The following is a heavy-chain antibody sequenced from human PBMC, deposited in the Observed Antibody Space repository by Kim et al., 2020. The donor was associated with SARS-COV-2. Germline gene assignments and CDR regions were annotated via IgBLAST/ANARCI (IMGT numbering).Heavy chain of an antibody. Sequence: SETLSLTCTVSGGSISSYYWSWIRQPPGKGLEWIGYIYYSGSTNYNPSLKSRVTISVDTSKNQFSLKLSSVTAADTAVYYCAREEHLLPSVYSSGWIEYNWFDPWGQGTLVTVSS. CDR3: AREEHLLPSVYSSGWIEYNWFDP. V-gene: IGHV4-59*13. D-gene: IGHD6-19*01. CDR1: GGSISSYY. CDR2: IYYSGST. J-gene: IGHJ5*02.